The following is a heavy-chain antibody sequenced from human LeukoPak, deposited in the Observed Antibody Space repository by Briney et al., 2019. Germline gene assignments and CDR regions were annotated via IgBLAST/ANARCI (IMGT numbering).Heavy chain of an antibody. D-gene: IGHD3-10*01. Sequence: ASVKVSCKASGYTFTSYDINWVRQATGQGLEWMGWMNPNSGNTGYAQKFQGRVTMTRNTSISTAYMELSSLRSEDTAVYYCARVRGSGSYRIRKQNWFDPWGQGTLVTVSS. V-gene: IGHV1-8*01. J-gene: IGHJ5*02. CDR2: MNPNSGNT. CDR3: ARVRGSGSYRIRKQNWFDP. CDR1: GYTFTSYD.